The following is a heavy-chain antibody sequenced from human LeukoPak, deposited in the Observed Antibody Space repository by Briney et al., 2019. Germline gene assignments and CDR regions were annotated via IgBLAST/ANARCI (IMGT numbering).Heavy chain of an antibody. CDR2: VYHSGST. CDR3: ARLAIAVTPYYFDF. Sequence: SETLSLTCAVSGGSISSSNWWSWVRQPPGKGLEWIGEVYHSGSTNYNASLESRVTISIDKSKNQSSLKLSSVTAADTAVYYCARLAIAVTPYYFDFWGQGTLVTASS. D-gene: IGHD6-19*01. CDR1: GGSISSSNW. J-gene: IGHJ4*02. V-gene: IGHV4-4*02.